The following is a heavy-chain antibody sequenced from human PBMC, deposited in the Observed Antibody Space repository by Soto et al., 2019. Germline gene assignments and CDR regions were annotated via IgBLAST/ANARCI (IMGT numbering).Heavy chain of an antibody. Sequence: SETLSLTCTVSGVSIYSYHWSWLRQPPGRGLEWIGYIHYSGNTNSNPSLKSRVTFSVDTSENQFALKLSSVTAADTAVYFCASHPTITTNFDYWGPGILVTVSS. D-gene: IGHD5-12*01. V-gene: IGHV4-59*08. CDR3: ASHPTITTNFDY. CDR2: IHYSGNT. CDR1: GVSIYSYH. J-gene: IGHJ4*02.